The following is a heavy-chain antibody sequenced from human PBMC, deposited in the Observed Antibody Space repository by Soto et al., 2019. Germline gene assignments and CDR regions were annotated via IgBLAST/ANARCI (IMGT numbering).Heavy chain of an antibody. J-gene: IGHJ4*02. D-gene: IGHD6-13*01. V-gene: IGHV4-31*03. CDR3: ARFAREENPKVGSWYYFDY. CDR1: GFSISSVGYF. CDR2: VYYSGRT. Sequence: SETLSLTCTFSGFSISSVGYFWSWVRQHPGKGLEWIGNVYYSGRTYYNPSLKSRVAISVDTSKNQFSLKLSSVTAADTAVYYCARFAREENPKVGSWYYFDYWGQGTRVTVSS.